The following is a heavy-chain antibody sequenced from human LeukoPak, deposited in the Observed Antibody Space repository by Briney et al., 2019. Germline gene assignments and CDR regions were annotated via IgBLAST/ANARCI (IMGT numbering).Heavy chain of an antibody. V-gene: IGHV3-23*01. CDR2: ITGSGRGT. D-gene: IGHD4-17*01. Sequence: GGSLRLSCTASGLTFSNYATTWVRQAPGKWLEWVSSITGSGRGTYYADSVKGRFSVSRDNSQNTVFLHMNSLRADDTALYYCSKDPNGDYVGAFDMWGPGTMVTVSS. CDR3: SKDPNGDYVGAFDM. CDR1: GLTFSNYA. J-gene: IGHJ3*02.